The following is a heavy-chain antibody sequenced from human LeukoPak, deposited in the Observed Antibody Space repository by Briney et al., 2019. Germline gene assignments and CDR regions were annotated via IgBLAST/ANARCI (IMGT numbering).Heavy chain of an antibody. CDR1: GYSISSGYY. CDR3: ARGGSIGMVRGVTAIDY. D-gene: IGHD3-10*01. Sequence: SGTLSLTCTVSGYSISSGYYWGWIRQPPGKGLEWIGSIYHSGSTYYNPSLKSRVTISVDTSKNQFSLKLSSVTAADTAVYYCARGGSIGMVRGVTAIDYWGQGTLVTVSS. J-gene: IGHJ4*02. V-gene: IGHV4-38-2*02. CDR2: IYHSGST.